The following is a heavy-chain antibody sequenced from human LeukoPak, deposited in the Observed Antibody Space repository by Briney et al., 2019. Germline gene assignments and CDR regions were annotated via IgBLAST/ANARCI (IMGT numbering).Heavy chain of an antibody. V-gene: IGHV4-4*07. CDR3: ARGSSWYQTNFDY. Sequence: PSETLSLTCTVSGDSISNYYWSWIRQPAGKGLEWIGRIYTSGSTNYNPSLKSRVTMSVDTSKNQFSLKLSSVTAADTAVYYCARGSSWYQTNFDYWGQGTLVTVSS. CDR2: IYTSGST. J-gene: IGHJ4*02. D-gene: IGHD6-13*01. CDR1: GDSISNYY.